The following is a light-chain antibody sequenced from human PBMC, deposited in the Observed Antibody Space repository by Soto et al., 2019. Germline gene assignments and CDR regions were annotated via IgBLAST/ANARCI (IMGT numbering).Light chain of an antibody. CDR1: QDISNY. V-gene: IGKV1-27*01. CDR2: AAS. CDR3: QKYNSAPVP. Sequence: DIQMTQSPSALSASVGDRVTITCRASQDISNYLAGYQQKPGKAPKLLIYAASTLQSGVPSRFSGSGSGTDFTLTISSLQPEDFATYYCQKYNSAPVPFGQGTKLEIK. J-gene: IGKJ2*01.